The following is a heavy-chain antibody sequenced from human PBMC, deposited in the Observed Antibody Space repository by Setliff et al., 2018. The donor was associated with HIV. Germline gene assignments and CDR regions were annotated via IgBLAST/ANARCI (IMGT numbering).Heavy chain of an antibody. J-gene: IGHJ4*02. D-gene: IGHD7-27*01. V-gene: IGHV2-5*08. CDR1: GFSLSTSGMR. CDR3: AHRGTGGYSFDY. Sequence: SGPTLVNPTQTLTLTCTFSGFSLSTSGMRVSWIRQPPGKALEWLARIDWDDDKRYSPSLKSRLTITKDTAKNLVVLTMTNMDPVDTATYYCAHRGTGGYSFDYWGQGTLVTVSS. CDR2: IDWDDDK.